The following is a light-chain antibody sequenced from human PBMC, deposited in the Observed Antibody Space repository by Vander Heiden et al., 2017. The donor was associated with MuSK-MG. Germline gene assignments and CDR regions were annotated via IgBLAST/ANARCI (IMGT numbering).Light chain of an antibody. J-gene: IGKJ1*01. CDR3: QQCYDTPPT. CDR2: WAA. Sequence: IVLTQSPDSLPVSLGERATLNCKSSKSVLYNTNNMNYYAGYQHQKAQPANMLMFWAATRESGVPDRCFGSGSGTDVTPPTNSLQADDVAVYYYQQCYDTPPTFGRGTKVEIK. CDR1: KSVLYNTNNMNY. V-gene: IGKV4-1*01.